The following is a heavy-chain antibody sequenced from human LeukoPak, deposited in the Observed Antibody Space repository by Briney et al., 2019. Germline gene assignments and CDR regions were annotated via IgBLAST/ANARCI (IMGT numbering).Heavy chain of an antibody. CDR3: AREEGTAMGDY. V-gene: IGHV3-48*01. J-gene: IGHJ4*02. CDR1: GFTFSSYS. CDR2: ISSSSSTI. Sequence: GGSLRLSCAASGFTFSSYSMNWVRQAPGKGLEWVSYISSSSSTIYYADSVKGRFTISRDNAKNSLYLQMNSLRGEDTAVYYCAREEGTAMGDYWGQGTLVTVSS. D-gene: IGHD5-18*01.